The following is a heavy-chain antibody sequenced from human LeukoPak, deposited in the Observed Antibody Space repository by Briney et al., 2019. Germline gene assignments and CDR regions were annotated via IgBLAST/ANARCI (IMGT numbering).Heavy chain of an antibody. CDR1: GFTFSSYA. J-gene: IGHJ4*02. CDR3: ARDVGLRLDY. Sequence: GGSPRLSCAASGFTFSSYAMHWVRQAPGKGLEWVAVISYDGSNKYYADSVKGRFTISRDNSKNTLYLQMNSLRAEDTAVYYCARDVGLRLDYWGQGTLVTVSS. V-gene: IGHV3-30-3*01. CDR2: ISYDGSNK. D-gene: IGHD1-26*01.